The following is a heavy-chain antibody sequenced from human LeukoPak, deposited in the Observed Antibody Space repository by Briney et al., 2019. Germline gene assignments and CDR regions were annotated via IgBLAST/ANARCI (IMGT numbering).Heavy chain of an antibody. J-gene: IGHJ4*02. Sequence: SETLSLTCTVSVGSISSYYWCGIPEPPGGGVEGVWYIYYSGSTNYNPYLKRRVTISVDKSKNQCSLKLSSVPAADTAVYYCAALAGSGWLRYDNDYWGQGTLVTVSS. D-gene: IGHD5-12*01. V-gene: IGHV4-59*08. CDR3: AALAGSGWLRYDNDY. CDR2: IYYSGST. CDR1: VGSISSYY.